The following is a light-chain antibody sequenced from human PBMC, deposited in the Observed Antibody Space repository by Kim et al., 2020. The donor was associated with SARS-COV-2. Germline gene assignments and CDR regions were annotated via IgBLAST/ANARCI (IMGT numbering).Light chain of an antibody. CDR2: AAS. J-gene: IGKJ4*01. CDR3: QQYYSYPFFT. CDR1: QDISSY. Sequence: AIRMTQSPSSFSASTGDRVTITCRASQDISSYLAWYQQKPGKAPKLLIFAASTLQSGVPSRFSGSGSGTDFTLTISCLQSEDFATYYCQQYYSYPFFTFGGGTKLEI. V-gene: IGKV1-8*01.